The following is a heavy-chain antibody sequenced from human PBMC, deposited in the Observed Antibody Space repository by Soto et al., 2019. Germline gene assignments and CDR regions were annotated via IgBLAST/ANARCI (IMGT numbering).Heavy chain of an antibody. CDR1: DYSFTNYW. Sequence: PGASLKISCKASDYSFTNYWIAWVRQMPGQGLELMGIIYPGDSDTRYSPSFQGQVTISADKSISTAYLQWSSLKASDTATYYCARGGVVARTFDYWGQGTLVTVSS. D-gene: IGHD2-15*01. V-gene: IGHV5-51*01. CDR3: ARGGVVARTFDY. J-gene: IGHJ4*02. CDR2: IYPGDSDT.